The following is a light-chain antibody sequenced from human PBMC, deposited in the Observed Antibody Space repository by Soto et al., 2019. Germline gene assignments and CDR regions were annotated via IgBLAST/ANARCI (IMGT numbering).Light chain of an antibody. Sequence: DIQMTQSPSTLSASVGDRVIITCRASQSISTWLAWHQQKPGKAPKLLISKASNLESGVPSRFSGSGSGTEFTLTISSLQPDDFATYYCQQYNSYSWTFGQGTKVDIK. CDR3: QQYNSYSWT. J-gene: IGKJ1*01. CDR2: KAS. V-gene: IGKV1-5*03. CDR1: QSISTW.